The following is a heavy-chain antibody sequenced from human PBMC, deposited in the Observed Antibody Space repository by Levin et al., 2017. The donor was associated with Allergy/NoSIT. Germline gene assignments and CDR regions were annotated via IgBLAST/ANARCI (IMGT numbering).Heavy chain of an antibody. J-gene: IGHJ6*02. V-gene: IGHV3-30-3*01. D-gene: IGHD3-16*01. CDR3: AREITFGGVVNYYYGMDV. CDR1: GFTFSSYA. CDR2: ISYDGSNK. Sequence: PSETLSLTCAASGFTFSSYAMHWVRQAPGKGLEWVAVISYDGSNKYYADSVKGRFTISRDNSKNTLYLQMNSLRAEDTAVYYCAREITFGGVVNYYYGMDVWGQGTTVTVSS.